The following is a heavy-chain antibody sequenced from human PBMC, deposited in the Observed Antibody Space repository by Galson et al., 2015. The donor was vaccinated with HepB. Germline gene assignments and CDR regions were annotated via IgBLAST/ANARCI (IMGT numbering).Heavy chain of an antibody. CDR2: INPNSGGT. CDR3: ARDAGGVTTGRGIPHYYYYMDV. D-gene: IGHD4-17*01. V-gene: IGHV1-2*02. CDR1: GYTFTGYY. J-gene: IGHJ6*03. Sequence: SVKVSCKASGYTFTGYYMHWVRQAPGQGLEWMGWINPNSGGTNYAQKFQGRVTMTRDTSISTAYMELSRLRSDDTAVYYCARDAGGVTTGRGIPHYYYYMDVWGKGTTVTVSS.